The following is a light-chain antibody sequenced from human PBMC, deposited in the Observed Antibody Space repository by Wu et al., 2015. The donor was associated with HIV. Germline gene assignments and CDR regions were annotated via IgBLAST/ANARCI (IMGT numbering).Light chain of an antibody. Sequence: DIQMTQSPSTLSASVGDRVTITCRASQSISHWLAWYQQKPGKAPELLISKASTLQTGVPSRFGGSGSGIEFILTISSLQPDDFATYYCQEYQSFSGTFGQGTKGGNQT. CDR2: KAS. J-gene: IGKJ1*01. CDR1: QSISHW. CDR3: QEYQSFSGT. V-gene: IGKV1-5*03.